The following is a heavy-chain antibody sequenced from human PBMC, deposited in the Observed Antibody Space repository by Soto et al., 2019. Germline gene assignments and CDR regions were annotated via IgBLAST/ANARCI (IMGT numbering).Heavy chain of an antibody. D-gene: IGHD3-22*01. CDR2: ISGSGGST. Sequence: EVQLLESGGGLVQPGGSLRLSCAASGFTFSSYAMSWVRQAPGKGLEWVSAISGSGGSTYYADSVKGRFTISRDKSKNTLYLQMNSLRAEDTAVYYCAKGGATGASYYYDSSGYRPWAYYFDYWGQGTLVTVSS. CDR1: GFTFSSYA. CDR3: AKGGATGASYYYDSSGYRPWAYYFDY. V-gene: IGHV3-23*01. J-gene: IGHJ4*02.